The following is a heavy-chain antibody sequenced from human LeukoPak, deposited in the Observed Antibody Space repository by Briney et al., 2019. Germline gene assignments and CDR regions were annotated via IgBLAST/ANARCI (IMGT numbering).Heavy chain of an antibody. D-gene: IGHD3-10*01. CDR1: GGSISSGSYY. CDR3: ARFLYGFNWFDP. Sequence: SETLSLTCTVSGGSISSGSYYWSWIRQPARKGLEWIGRIYTSGSTNYNPSLKSRVTISVDTSRNQFSPKLSSVTAADTAVYYCARFLYGFNWFDPWGQGTLVTVSS. V-gene: IGHV4-61*02. J-gene: IGHJ5*02. CDR2: IYTSGST.